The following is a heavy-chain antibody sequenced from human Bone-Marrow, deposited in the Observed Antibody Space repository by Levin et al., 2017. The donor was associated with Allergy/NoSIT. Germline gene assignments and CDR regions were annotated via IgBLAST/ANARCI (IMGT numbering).Heavy chain of an antibody. CDR3: AKDPMWDRYNFDMDV. V-gene: IGHV3-23*01. J-gene: IGHJ6*02. CDR2: IGGSGLDS. CDR1: GFTFNKYG. Sequence: PGGSLRLSCTASGFTFNKYGLTWVRQAPGKGLEWVASIGGSGLDSNYADSVRGRFTITRDMNMIFLQMNSLRVEDTAIYYCAKDPMWDRYNFDMDVWGRGTSVIVSS. D-gene: IGHD1-26*01.